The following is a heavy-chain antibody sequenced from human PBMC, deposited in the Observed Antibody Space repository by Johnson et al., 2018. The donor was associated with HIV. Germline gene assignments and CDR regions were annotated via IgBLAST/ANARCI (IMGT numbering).Heavy chain of an antibody. J-gene: IGHJ3*02. CDR1: GFTFSNYA. Sequence: QVQLVESGGGVVQPGRSLRLSCAASGFTFSNYALHWVRQAPGKGLEWVAVISYDGSNKYYADSVKGRFTISRDNSKNMLYLQMNSLRTEDTAVYYCARENVLFNAFDIWGQGTMVTVSS. D-gene: IGHD2/OR15-2a*01. CDR2: ISYDGSNK. CDR3: ARENVLFNAFDI. V-gene: IGHV3-30*04.